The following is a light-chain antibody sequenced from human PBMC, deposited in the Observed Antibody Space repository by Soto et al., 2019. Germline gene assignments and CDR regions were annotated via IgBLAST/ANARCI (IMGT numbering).Light chain of an antibody. CDR3: QQYFSYPLA. J-gene: IGKJ4*01. CDR1: QVISSN. Sequence: AIRMTQSPSSFSASPGNIVTITCRASQVISSNLAWYKVKPGKAPRLLIYTASYLERGVPSRFSGRVSETDFTLAIASLQSEDFALYYSQQYFSYPLAFGGGTKVEIK. V-gene: IGKV1-8*01. CDR2: TAS.